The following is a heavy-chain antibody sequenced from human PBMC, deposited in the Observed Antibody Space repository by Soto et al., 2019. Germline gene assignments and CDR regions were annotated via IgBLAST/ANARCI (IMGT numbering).Heavy chain of an antibody. V-gene: IGHV2-26*01. CDR1: GFSLSNARMG. CDR3: ARIGSSWSENYYYYGMDV. CDR2: TFSNDEK. Sequence: KSGPTLVNPTETLTLTCTVSGFSLSNARMGVSWIRQPPGKALEWLAHTFSNDEKSYSTSLKSRLTISKDTSKSQVVLTMTNMDPVDTATYYCARIGSSWSENYYYYGMDVWGQGTTVTV. J-gene: IGHJ6*02. D-gene: IGHD6-13*01.